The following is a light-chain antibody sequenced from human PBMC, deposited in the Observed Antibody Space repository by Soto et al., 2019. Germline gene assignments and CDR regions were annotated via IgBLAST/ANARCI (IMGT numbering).Light chain of an antibody. V-gene: IGLV2-14*01. CDR3: NSYTNTAARV. Sequence: QSVLTQPASVSESPGRSITISCTGTSEDVGAHNFVSWYQQHPGKAPKVLIYEVSIRPSGVSYRFSASKSGNTAYLTISGLQPEDEADYYCNSYTNTAARVFGTGTKVTVL. CDR2: EVS. CDR1: SEDVGAHNF. J-gene: IGLJ1*01.